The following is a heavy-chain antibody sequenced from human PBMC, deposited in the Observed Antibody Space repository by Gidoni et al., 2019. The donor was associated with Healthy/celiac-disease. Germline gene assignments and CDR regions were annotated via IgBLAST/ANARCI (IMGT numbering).Heavy chain of an antibody. CDR2: ISWNSGSI. CDR1: GFTFDDYA. J-gene: IGHJ5*02. V-gene: IGHV3-9*01. CDR3: AKGITGIAVASWFDP. D-gene: IGHD6-19*01. Sequence: EVQLVESGGGLVQPGRSLRLSCAASGFTFDDYAMHWVRQAPGKGLERVSGISWNSGSIGYADSVKGRFTISRDNAKNSLYLQMNSLRAEDTALYYCAKGITGIAVASWFDPWGQGTLVTVSS.